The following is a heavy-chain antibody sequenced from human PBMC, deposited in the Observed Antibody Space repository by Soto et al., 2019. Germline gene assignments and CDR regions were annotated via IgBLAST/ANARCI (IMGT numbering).Heavy chain of an antibody. J-gene: IGHJ5*02. Sequence: PGGSLRLSCVASGFTFSSYSMNWVRQAPGKGLEWVSSITGSSGNVHYADSVRGRFTISRDNSKNSLYLEMNSLRAGDSAVYYCAKDPNYDFWSGYSGSGWFDPWGQGTLVTVSS. CDR1: GFTFSSYS. V-gene: IGHV3-21*06. CDR3: AKDPNYDFWSGYSGSGWFDP. D-gene: IGHD3-3*01. CDR2: ITGSSGNV.